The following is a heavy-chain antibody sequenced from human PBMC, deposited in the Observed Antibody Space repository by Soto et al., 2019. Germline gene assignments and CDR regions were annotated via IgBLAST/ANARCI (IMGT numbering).Heavy chain of an antibody. V-gene: IGHV3-7*01. J-gene: IGHJ3*02. CDR2: IKQDGSEK. CDR1: GFTFSSYW. Sequence: EVQLVESGGGLVQPGGSLRLSCAASGFTFSSYWMSWVRQAPGKGLEWVANIKQDGSEKYYVDSVKGRFTISRDNAKNSLYLQMNSLRAEDTAVYYCVRSSGYSSGWPDAFDIWGQGTMVTVSS. CDR3: VRSSGYSSGWPDAFDI. D-gene: IGHD6-19*01.